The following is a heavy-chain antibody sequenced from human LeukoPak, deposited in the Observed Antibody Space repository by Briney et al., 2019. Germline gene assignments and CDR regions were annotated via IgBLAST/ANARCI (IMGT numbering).Heavy chain of an antibody. Sequence: PSETLSLTCAVSGGSISSSNWWSWVRQPPGKGLEWIGEIYHSGSTNYNPSLKSRVTISVDKSKNQFSLKLSSVTAADTAVYYCARDGYSYGSYYFDYWGQGTLVTVSS. CDR1: GGSISSSNW. J-gene: IGHJ4*02. D-gene: IGHD5-18*01. CDR2: IYHSGST. V-gene: IGHV4-4*02. CDR3: ARDGYSYGSYYFDY.